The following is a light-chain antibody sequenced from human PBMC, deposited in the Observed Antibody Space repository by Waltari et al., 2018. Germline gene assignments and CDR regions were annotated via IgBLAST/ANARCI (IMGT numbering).Light chain of an antibody. V-gene: IGKV3-15*01. Sequence: VLTQSPATLYVSPGDTATLPCRASRSVGVNLAWYQQKPGQAPRLLISDASKWATGIPARFSAAGSGTEFTLTIISLQSEDSAIYYCHQYNTWPPATFGQGTKLDI. CDR3: HQYNTWPPAT. J-gene: IGKJ2*01. CDR2: DAS. CDR1: RSVGVN.